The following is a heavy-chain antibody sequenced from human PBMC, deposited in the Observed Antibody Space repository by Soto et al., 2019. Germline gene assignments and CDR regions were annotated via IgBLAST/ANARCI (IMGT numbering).Heavy chain of an antibody. CDR2: IYPGDSDT. CDR3: ARRMGLGYSYGNYYYYYGMDV. V-gene: IGHV5-51*01. D-gene: IGHD5-18*01. Sequence: PGESLKISCKGSGYSFTSYWIGWVRQMPGKGLEWMGIIYPGDSDTRYSPSFQGQVTISADKSISTAYLQWSSLKASDTAMYYCARRMGLGYSYGNYYYYYGMDVWGQGTTVTVSS. CDR1: GYSFTSYW. J-gene: IGHJ6*02.